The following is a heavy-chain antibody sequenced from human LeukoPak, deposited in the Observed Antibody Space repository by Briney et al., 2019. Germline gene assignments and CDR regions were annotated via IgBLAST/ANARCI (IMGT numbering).Heavy chain of an antibody. D-gene: IGHD2-2*01. CDR1: GGSISSSSYY. J-gene: IGHJ6*03. CDR3: ARVPAARGYYYYYYMDV. V-gene: IGHV4-39*01. Sequence: SETLSLTCTVSGGSISSSSYYWGWIRQPPGKGLEWIGSIYYSGSTNYNPSLKSRVTISVDTSKNQFSLKLSSVTAADTAVYYCARVPAARGYYYYYYMDVWGKGTTVTVSS. CDR2: IYYSGST.